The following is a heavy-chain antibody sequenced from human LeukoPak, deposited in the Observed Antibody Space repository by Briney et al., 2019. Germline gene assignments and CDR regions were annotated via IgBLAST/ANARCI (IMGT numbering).Heavy chain of an antibody. V-gene: IGHV1-2*02. J-gene: IGHJ3*01. CDR2: INPQGGGT. CDR1: GYSFSNYY. Sequence: GASVKVSCKASGYSFSNYYLHWVRQAPGQSLEWMGWINPQGGGTNYAQKFQGRLTVTRDTSISTVYMELSSLRSDDTAVYFCARDNFLRGFDLWGQGTMVTVS. CDR3: ARDNFLRGFDL.